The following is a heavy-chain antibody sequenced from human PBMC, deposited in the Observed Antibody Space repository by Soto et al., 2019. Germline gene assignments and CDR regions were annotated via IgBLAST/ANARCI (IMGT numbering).Heavy chain of an antibody. Sequence: GGSLRLSCAASGFTFSSYGMHWVRQAPGKGLEWVAVIWYDGSNKYYADSVKGRFTISRDNSKNTLYLQMNSLRAEDTAVYYCAREGNYYDSSGYLAYWGQGTLVTVSS. J-gene: IGHJ4*02. CDR3: AREGNYYDSSGYLAY. D-gene: IGHD3-22*01. CDR2: IWYDGSNK. CDR1: GFTFSSYG. V-gene: IGHV3-33*01.